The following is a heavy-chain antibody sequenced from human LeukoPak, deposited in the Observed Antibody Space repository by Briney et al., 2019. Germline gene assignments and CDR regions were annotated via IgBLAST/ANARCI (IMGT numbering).Heavy chain of an antibody. CDR3: ASRSPVISSGWYSWVYYYYYYMDV. J-gene: IGHJ6*03. CDR2: MNPKSGNT. CDR1: GYTFTSYD. V-gene: IGHV1-8*01. D-gene: IGHD6-19*01. Sequence: ASVKVSCKASGYTFTSYDINWVRQATGQGLEWMGWMNPKSGNTGYAQKFQGRVTMTRSTFITTAYMELGSLRSEDTAVYYCASRSPVISSGWYSWVYYYYYYMDVWGKGTAVTISS.